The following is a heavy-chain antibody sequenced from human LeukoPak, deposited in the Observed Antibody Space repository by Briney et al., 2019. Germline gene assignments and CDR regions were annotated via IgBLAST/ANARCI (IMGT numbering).Heavy chain of an antibody. CDR1: GGSFSGYY. D-gene: IGHD1-1*01. V-gene: IGHV4-34*01. CDR3: ARELSYNWNPKRYYFDY. J-gene: IGHJ4*02. CDR2: INQSGST. Sequence: SETLSLTCAVYGGSFSGYYWSWIRQPPGKGLEWIGEINQSGSTNYNPSLKSRVTISVDTSKNQFSLKLSSVTAADTAVYYCARELSYNWNPKRYYFDYWGQGTLVTVSS.